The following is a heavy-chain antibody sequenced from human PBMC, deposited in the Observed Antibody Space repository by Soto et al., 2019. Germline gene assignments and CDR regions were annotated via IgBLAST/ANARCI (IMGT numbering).Heavy chain of an antibody. D-gene: IGHD2-21*02. Sequence: EVQLVESGGGLVQPGRSLRLSCAASGFTFDDYAMHWVRQAPGKGLEWVSGISWNSGSKGYADSVKGRFTISRDNAKNSLYLQMNSLRAEDTAWYYCAADIVRRAVTPGSLIHWGQGTLVTVSS. CDR2: ISWNSGSK. J-gene: IGHJ4*02. CDR1: GFTFDDYA. V-gene: IGHV3-9*01. CDR3: AADIVRRAVTPGSLIH.